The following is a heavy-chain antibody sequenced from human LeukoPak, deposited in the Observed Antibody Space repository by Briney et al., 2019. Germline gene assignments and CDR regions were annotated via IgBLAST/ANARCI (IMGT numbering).Heavy chain of an antibody. V-gene: IGHV1-69*06. D-gene: IGHD6-6*01. CDR1: GGTFSSYA. CDR3: ARDAQYSSSKDY. CDR2: IIPIFGTA. Sequence: SVKVSCKASGGTFSSYAISWVRQAPGQGLEWMGGIIPIFGTANYAQKFQGRVTITADKSTSTAYMELSSLRSEDTAVYYCARDAQYSSSKDYWGQGTLVTVSS. J-gene: IGHJ4*02.